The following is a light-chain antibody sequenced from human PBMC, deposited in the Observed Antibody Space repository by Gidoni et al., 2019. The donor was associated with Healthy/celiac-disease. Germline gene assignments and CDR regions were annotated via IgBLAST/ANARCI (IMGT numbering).Light chain of an antibody. CDR1: QSVSSY. Sequence: EIVLTQPQAPWSLPPGERPTLSCRASQSVSSYLAWYQQKPGQAPRLLIYDASSRATGIPARFSGSGSGTDFTLTISSLEPEDFAVYYCQQRSNWPEYTFGQGTKLEIK. CDR3: QQRSNWPEYT. J-gene: IGKJ2*01. V-gene: IGKV3-11*01. CDR2: DAS.